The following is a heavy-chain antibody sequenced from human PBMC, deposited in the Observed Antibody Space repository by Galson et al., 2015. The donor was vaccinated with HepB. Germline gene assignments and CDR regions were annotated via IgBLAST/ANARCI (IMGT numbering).Heavy chain of an antibody. J-gene: IGHJ4*02. CDR3: ASAQDKYYYDSRTH. CDR1: GFTFSSYA. CDR2: ISYDGSNK. V-gene: IGHV3-30*04. Sequence: SLRLSCAASGFTFSSYAMHWVRQAPGKGLEWVAVISYDGSNKYYADSVKGRFTISRDNSKNTLYLQMNSLRAEDTAVYYCASAQDKYYYDSRTHWGQGTLVTVSS. D-gene: IGHD3-22*01.